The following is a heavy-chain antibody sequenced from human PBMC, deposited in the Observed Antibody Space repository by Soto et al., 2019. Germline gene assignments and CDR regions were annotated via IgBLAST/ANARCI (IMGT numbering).Heavy chain of an antibody. V-gene: IGHV3-23*01. J-gene: IGHJ3*02. CDR1: GFTYSSHG. D-gene: IGHD5-12*01. CDR3: ARDGQYRTDGFDI. Sequence: EAQLLESGGELIQPGGSLRLPCAASGFTYSSHGMSWVRQAPGKGLEWIAGLSRGGGSTYYADSVKGRFTISRDNSKNTLDLIMNSLRVEDTALYYCARDGQYRTDGFDIWGQGTMVTVSS. CDR2: LSRGGGST.